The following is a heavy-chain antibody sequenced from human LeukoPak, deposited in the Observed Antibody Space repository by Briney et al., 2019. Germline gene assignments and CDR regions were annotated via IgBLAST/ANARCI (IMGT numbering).Heavy chain of an antibody. CDR2: IYSGGST. CDR1: GFTVSSNY. V-gene: IGHV3-53*01. Sequence: GGSLRLSCAASGFTVSSNYMSWVRQAPRKGLEWVSVIYSGGSTYYADSVKGRFTISRDNSKNTLYLQMNSLRAEDTAVSYCACTAYYYYYLDVWGKGTTVTVSS. J-gene: IGHJ6*03. CDR3: ACTAYYYYYLDV. D-gene: IGHD5-18*01.